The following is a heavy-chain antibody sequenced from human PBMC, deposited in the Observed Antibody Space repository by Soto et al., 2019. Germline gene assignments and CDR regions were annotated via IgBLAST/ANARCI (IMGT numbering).Heavy chain of an antibody. CDR2: IWYDGSNK. CDR1: GFTFSSYG. CDR3: AREGRLARYYGMEV. J-gene: IGHJ6*02. D-gene: IGHD6-6*01. V-gene: IGHV3-33*01. Sequence: QVQLVESGGGVVQPGRSLRLSCAASGFTFSSYGMHWVRQAPGKGLEWVAVIWYDGSNKYYADSVKGRFTISRDNSKNTLYLQMNSLRAEDTAVYYCAREGRLARYYGMEVWGQGTTVTVSS.